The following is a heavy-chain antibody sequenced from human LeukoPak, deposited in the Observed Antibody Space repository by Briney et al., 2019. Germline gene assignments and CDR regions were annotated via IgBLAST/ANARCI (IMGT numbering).Heavy chain of an antibody. Sequence: PGGSLRLSCAASGFTFSSYAMSWVRQAPGKGLEWVSAISGSGGSTYYADSVKGRFTISRDNSKNTLYLQMNSLRAEDTAVYYCAKDRGVRGVIITNYFDYWGQGTLVTVSS. CDR2: ISGSGGST. V-gene: IGHV3-23*01. D-gene: IGHD3-10*01. CDR1: GFTFSSYA. J-gene: IGHJ4*02. CDR3: AKDRGVRGVIITNYFDY.